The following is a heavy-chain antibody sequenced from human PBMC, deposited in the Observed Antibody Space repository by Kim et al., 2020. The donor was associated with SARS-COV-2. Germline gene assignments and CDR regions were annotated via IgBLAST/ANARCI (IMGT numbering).Heavy chain of an antibody. CDR3: VKSSSWFHFDF. D-gene: IGHD6-19*01. J-gene: IGHJ4*02. CDR2: K. V-gene: IGHV3-30-3*02. Sequence: KYHADAVKGRFIISRDNATKTLFLQLNSLRVEDTAEYYCVKSSSWFHFDFWGQGTQVHVSS.